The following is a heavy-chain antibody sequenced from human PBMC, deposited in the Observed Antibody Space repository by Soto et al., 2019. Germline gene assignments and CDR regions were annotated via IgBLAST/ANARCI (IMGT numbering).Heavy chain of an antibody. D-gene: IGHD3-22*01. J-gene: IGHJ5*02. Sequence: QPGGSLRLSCAASGFSFSSYGMHWVRQAPGKGLEWVAVIWYDGSKKYYADSVKGRFTISRDNSKNTLYVQMNSLRAEDTAVYYCARERENYDNSGYSSWFDPWGQGTPVTVSS. CDR2: IWYDGSKK. CDR1: GFSFSSYG. V-gene: IGHV3-33*01. CDR3: ARERENYDNSGYSSWFDP.